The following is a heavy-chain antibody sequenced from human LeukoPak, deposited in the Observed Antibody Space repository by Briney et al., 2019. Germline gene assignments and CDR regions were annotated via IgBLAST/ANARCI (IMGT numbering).Heavy chain of an antibody. CDR2: MNPNSGNT. CDR1: GYTFTSYD. Sequence: GASVKVSCKASGYTFTSYDINWVRQATGQGLEWMGWMNPNSGNTGYAQKFQGRVTMTRNTSISTAYMELSSLRSEDTAVYYCARGIRRAAVQVYYFDYWGQGTLVTVSS. V-gene: IGHV1-8*01. D-gene: IGHD6-13*01. CDR3: ARGIRRAAVQVYYFDY. J-gene: IGHJ4*02.